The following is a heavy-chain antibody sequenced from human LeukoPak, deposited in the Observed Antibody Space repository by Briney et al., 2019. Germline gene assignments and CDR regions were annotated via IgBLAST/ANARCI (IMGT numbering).Heavy chain of an antibody. Sequence: SGTLSLTCTVSGGSISSSSYFWGWIRQPPGKGLEWIGEINHSGSTNYNPSLKSRVTISVDTSKNQFSLKLSSVTAADTAVYYCTSGSYYPLGYWGQGTLVTVSS. CDR1: GGSISSSSYF. V-gene: IGHV4-39*07. D-gene: IGHD3-10*01. CDR3: TSGSYYPLGY. CDR2: INHSGST. J-gene: IGHJ4*02.